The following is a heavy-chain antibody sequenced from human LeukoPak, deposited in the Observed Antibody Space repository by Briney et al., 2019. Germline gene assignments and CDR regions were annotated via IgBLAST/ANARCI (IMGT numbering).Heavy chain of an antibody. J-gene: IGHJ4*02. Sequence: SETLSLTCAVSDGSFSGYYWTWIRQPPGKGLEWIGEINHSGSANYNPSLKSRVTISLDTSKNQFSLNLSSVTAADTAVYYCARGQGTVTTHWGQGTLVTVSS. CDR2: INHSGSA. V-gene: IGHV4-34*01. CDR3: ARGQGTVTTH. CDR1: DGSFSGYY. D-gene: IGHD4-17*01.